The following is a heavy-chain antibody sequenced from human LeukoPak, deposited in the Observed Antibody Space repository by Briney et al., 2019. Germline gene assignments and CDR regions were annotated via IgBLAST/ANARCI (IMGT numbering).Heavy chain of an antibody. CDR2: ISAYNGNT. J-gene: IGHJ4*01. V-gene: IGHV1-18*01. Sequence: VASVKVSCKASGYTFTSYGISWVRQAPGQGLEWMGWISAYNGNTNYAQKLQGRVTMTTDTSTSTAYMELRSLRSDDTAVYYCAGDPTLDYVWGSYRYRVTAVGSYFDFWGQGTLVTVSS. D-gene: IGHD3-16*02. CDR3: AGDPTLDYVWGSYRYRVTAVGSYFDF. CDR1: GYTFTSYG.